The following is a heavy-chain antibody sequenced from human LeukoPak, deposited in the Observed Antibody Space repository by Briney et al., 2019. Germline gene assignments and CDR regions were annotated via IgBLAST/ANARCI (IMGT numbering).Heavy chain of an antibody. Sequence: SVKVSCKASGGTFSSYAISWVRQAPGRGLEWMGRIIPIFGTANYAQKFQGRVTITTDESTSTAYMELSSLRSEDTAVYYCARDHPGRATAENWFDPWGQGTLVTVSS. V-gene: IGHV1-69*05. D-gene: IGHD1-26*01. J-gene: IGHJ5*02. CDR2: IIPIFGTA. CDR3: ARDHPGRATAENWFDP. CDR1: GGTFSSYA.